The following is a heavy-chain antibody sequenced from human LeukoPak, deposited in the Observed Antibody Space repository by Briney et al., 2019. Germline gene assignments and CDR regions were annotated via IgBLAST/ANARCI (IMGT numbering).Heavy chain of an antibody. CDR3: TRERSSYYYYMDV. CDR2: ISGVGVST. Sequence: GGSLRLSCAASGFTFSSSAMNWVRQAPGKGLEGVSGISGVGVSTSYADSVQGRFTISRDNSKNTLYLQMNSLRAEDTALYYCTRERSSYYYYMDVWGKGTTVTVSS. D-gene: IGHD1-26*01. J-gene: IGHJ6*03. CDR1: GFTFSSSA. V-gene: IGHV3-23*01.